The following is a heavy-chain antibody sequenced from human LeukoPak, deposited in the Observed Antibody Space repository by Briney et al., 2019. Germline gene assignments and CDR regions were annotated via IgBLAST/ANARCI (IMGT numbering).Heavy chain of an antibody. CDR3: ATPLDYYDRSDSHQGGD. CDR2: IYYSGST. Sequence: KPSQTLSLTCTVSGGSISSGGYYWSWIRQHPGKGLEWIGYIYYSGSTYYNPSLKSRVTISVDTSKNQFSLKLSSVTAADTAVYYCATPLDYYDRSDSHQGGDWGQGTLVTVSS. D-gene: IGHD3-22*01. V-gene: IGHV4-31*03. CDR1: GGSISSGGYY. J-gene: IGHJ4*02.